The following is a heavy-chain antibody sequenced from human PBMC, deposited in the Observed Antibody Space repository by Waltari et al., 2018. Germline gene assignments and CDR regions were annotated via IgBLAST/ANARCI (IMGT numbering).Heavy chain of an antibody. CDR1: GGSISSGSYY. CDR3: ARAVGAIKHPDWFDP. D-gene: IGHD1-26*01. V-gene: IGHV4-61*02. J-gene: IGHJ5*02. CDR2: IYTSGST. Sequence: QVQLQESGPGLVKPSQTLSLTCTVSGGSISSGSYYWSWIRQPAGKGLEWIGRIYTSGSTNYIPSLKSRVTISVDTSKNQFSLKLSSVTAADTAVYYCARAVGAIKHPDWFDPWGQGTLVTVSS.